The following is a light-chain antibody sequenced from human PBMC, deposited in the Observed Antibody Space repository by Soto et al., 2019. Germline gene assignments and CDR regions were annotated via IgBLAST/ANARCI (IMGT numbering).Light chain of an antibody. V-gene: IGKV3-20*01. Sequence: EIVLTQSPGTLSLSPGERATLSCRASQSVSSSYLAWYQQKPGQAPRLLIYGASSRANGIPDRFSGSGSGTDFSLTISRLETEDFAVYYCQQYGNSPLTFGQGTKVEIK. J-gene: IGKJ1*01. CDR2: GAS. CDR3: QQYGNSPLT. CDR1: QSVSSSY.